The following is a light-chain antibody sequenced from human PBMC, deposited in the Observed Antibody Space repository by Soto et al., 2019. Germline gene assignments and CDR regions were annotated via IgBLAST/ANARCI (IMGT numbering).Light chain of an antibody. V-gene: IGKV3-20*01. CDR3: QQYGGSPRT. Sequence: EIVWTQSPGTLSLSPGERATLSCRASQSVSSSFLAWYQQKPGQAPRLLIYDASNRATGIPDRFSGSGSGTDFTLTISRLEPEDFAVYYCQQYGGSPRTFGQGTKVEIK. J-gene: IGKJ1*01. CDR2: DAS. CDR1: QSVSSSF.